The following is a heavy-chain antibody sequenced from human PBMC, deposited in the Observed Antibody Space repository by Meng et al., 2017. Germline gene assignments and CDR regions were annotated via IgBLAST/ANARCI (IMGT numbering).Heavy chain of an antibody. D-gene: IGHD3-10*01. CDR2: IYSGGST. CDR3: ARGAPSTYYYGSGAWDWFDP. Sequence: GESLKISCAASGFTVCSNYMSWVRQAPGKGLEWVSVIYSGGSTYYADSGKGRFTISRDNSKNTLYLQMNSLRAEDTAVYYCARGAPSTYYYGSGAWDWFDPWGQGTLVTVSS. J-gene: IGHJ5*02. CDR1: GFTVCSNY. V-gene: IGHV3-66*02.